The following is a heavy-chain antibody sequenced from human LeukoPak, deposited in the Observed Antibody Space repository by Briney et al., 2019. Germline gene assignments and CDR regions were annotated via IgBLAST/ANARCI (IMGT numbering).Heavy chain of an antibody. CDR3: ARERTQYCSSTSCYTWSYFDY. CDR2: IIPIFGTA. CDR1: GGTFSSYA. D-gene: IGHD2-2*02. V-gene: IGHV1-69*06. J-gene: IGHJ4*02. Sequence: GASVKVSCKASGGTFSSYAISWVRQAPGQGLEWMGGIIPIFGTANYAQKFQGRVTITADTSTSTAYMELRSLRSDDTAVYYCARERTQYCSSTSCYTWSYFDYWGQGTLVTVSS.